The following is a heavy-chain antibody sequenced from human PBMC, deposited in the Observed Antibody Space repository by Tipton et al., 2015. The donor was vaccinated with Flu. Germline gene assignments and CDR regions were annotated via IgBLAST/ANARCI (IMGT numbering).Heavy chain of an antibody. CDR1: GYTFTGYY. CDR2: INPNSGGT. D-gene: IGHD6-19*01. V-gene: IGHV1-2*02. J-gene: IGHJ1*01. CDR3: AGDPPSDSSGGRPEFFQH. Sequence: QLVQSGAELKKPGASVKVSCKASGYTFTGYYMHWVRQAPGQGLEWMGWINPNSGGTNYAQKFQGRVTMTRDTSISTAYMELSRLGSGDTAVYFGAGDPPSDSSGGRPEFFQHWGQGALVAVSA.